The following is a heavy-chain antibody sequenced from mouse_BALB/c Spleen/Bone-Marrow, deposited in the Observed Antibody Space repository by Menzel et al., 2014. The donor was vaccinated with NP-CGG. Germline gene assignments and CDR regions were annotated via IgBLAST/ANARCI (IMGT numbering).Heavy chain of an antibody. J-gene: IGHJ3*01. D-gene: IGHD1-1*01. Sequence: VKLQESGAELAKPGASVKMSCKASGYTFTNYWMHWVKQRPGQGLEWIGYINPSTGYTEYNQKFKDKATLTADKSSSTAYMQLSSLTSEDSSVFYCTRRAYGGSYGFAYWGQGTLVTVSA. V-gene: IGHV1-7*01. CDR3: TRRAYGGSYGFAY. CDR1: GYTFTNYW. CDR2: INPSTGYT.